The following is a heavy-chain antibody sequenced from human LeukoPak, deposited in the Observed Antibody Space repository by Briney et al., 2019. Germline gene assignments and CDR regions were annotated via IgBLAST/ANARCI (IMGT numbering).Heavy chain of an antibody. CDR3: ARERGYYYDSSGPYDAFDI. CDR2: IIAILGIA. CDR1: GGTFSSYA. J-gene: IGHJ3*02. V-gene: IGHV1-69*04. Sequence: SVKVSCKASGGTFSSYAISWVRQAPGQGLEWMGRIIAILGIANYARKFQGRVTITADKSTSTAYMELSSLRSEDTAVYYCARERGYYYDSSGPYDAFDIWGQGTMVTVSS. D-gene: IGHD3-22*01.